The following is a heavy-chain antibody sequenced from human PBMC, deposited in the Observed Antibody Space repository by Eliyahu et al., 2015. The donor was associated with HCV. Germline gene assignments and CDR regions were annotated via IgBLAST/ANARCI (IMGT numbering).Heavy chain of an antibody. V-gene: IGHV3-30*18. CDR1: GFAXXXYG. D-gene: IGHD3-16*01. Sequence: QVQLVESGGGVVQPGRSLRLSCAAAGFAXXXYGXHWXRQAPGKGLEWVAVISYDGNNKYYGDSVXGRVTISRDNSKNTLYLEMNSPRAEDTAVYYCAKTEGAGEWGPFDYWGQGTLVTVSS. J-gene: IGHJ4*02. CDR3: AKTEGAGEWGPFDY. CDR2: ISYDGNNK.